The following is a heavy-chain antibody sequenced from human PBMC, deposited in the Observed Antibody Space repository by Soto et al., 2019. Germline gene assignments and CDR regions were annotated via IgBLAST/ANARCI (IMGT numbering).Heavy chain of an antibody. J-gene: IGHJ4*02. Sequence: QITLKESGPTLVKPTQTLTLTCTFSGFSLSTSGVGVGRIRQPPGKALEWLALIYWDDDKRYSPSLKSRLTITKDTSKNQVVLTMTNMDPVDTATYYCAHRLRYSGYARGLSFDYWGQGTLVTVSS. CDR1: GFSLSTSGVG. D-gene: IGHD5-12*01. V-gene: IGHV2-5*02. CDR3: AHRLRYSGYARGLSFDY. CDR2: IYWDDDK.